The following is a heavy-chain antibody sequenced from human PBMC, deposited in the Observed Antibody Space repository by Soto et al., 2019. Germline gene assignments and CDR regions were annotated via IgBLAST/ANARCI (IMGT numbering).Heavy chain of an antibody. CDR2: INHSGSA. CDR3: ARGLSTGSPYSGGWYYFDS. V-gene: IGHV4-34*01. D-gene: IGHD3-10*01. J-gene: IGHJ4*02. CDR1: GGSFSGYI. Sequence: QVQIHQWGAGVLKPSETLSLTCAVNGGSFSGYIWTWIRQTPGKGLQWIGQINHSGSAVYNPSLRTRVTISIMSNNQFSLEIKSVSAADTAVYYCARGLSTGSPYSGGWYYFDSWGQGATVTVSS.